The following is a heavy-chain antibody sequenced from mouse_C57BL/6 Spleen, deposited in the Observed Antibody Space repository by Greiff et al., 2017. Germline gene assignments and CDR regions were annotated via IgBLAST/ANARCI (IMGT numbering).Heavy chain of an antibody. CDR3: ARSRSFINTIVRAMDY. Sequence: EVQLQQSGAELVRPGSSVKLSCKTSGFTITSYGINWVKQRTGQGLEWIGYIYIGDGYTEYNEKFKGKATLTSDTSSSTAYMQLSSLTSEDSAIYFCARSRSFINTIVRAMDYWGQGTSVTVSS. CDR1: GFTITSYG. CDR2: IYIGDGYT. D-gene: IGHD1-1*01. V-gene: IGHV1-58*01. J-gene: IGHJ4*01.